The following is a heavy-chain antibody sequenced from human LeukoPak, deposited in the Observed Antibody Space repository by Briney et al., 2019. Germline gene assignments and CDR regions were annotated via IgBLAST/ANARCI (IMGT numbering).Heavy chain of an antibody. Sequence: GASVKVSCKASGYTFTGYYMHWVRQAPGQGLEWMGWINPNSGGTNYAQKSQGRVTMTRDTSISTAYMELSRLRSDDTAVYYCARAFTGTLPNFDYWGQGTLVTVSS. CDR2: INPNSGGT. J-gene: IGHJ4*02. CDR3: ARAFTGTLPNFDY. CDR1: GYTFTGYY. D-gene: IGHD1-7*01. V-gene: IGHV1-2*02.